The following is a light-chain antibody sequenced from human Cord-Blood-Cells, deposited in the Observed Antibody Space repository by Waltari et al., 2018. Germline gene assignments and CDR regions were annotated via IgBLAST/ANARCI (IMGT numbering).Light chain of an antibody. Sequence: QSALTQPASVSGSPGQSITISCTGTSSDVGGSNYVSWYQQHPGKAPKLMIYDVSNQPSGVSNRFSGSKSGNTASLTISVLQAEYEADYYCSSYTSSSTLAVFGGGTKLTVL. CDR3: SSYTSSSTLAV. CDR2: DVS. J-gene: IGLJ2*01. V-gene: IGLV2-14*01. CDR1: SSDVGGSNY.